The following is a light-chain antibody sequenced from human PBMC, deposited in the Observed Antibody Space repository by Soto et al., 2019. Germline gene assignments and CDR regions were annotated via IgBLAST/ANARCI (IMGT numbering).Light chain of an antibody. J-gene: IGKJ4*01. CDR2: GAS. CDR1: QSISSSY. CDR3: QQYGSSPLT. Sequence: IVLTQSPGTLSLSPGERATLSCRASQSISSSYLAWYQQKPGQAPRFPIYGASTRATVIPDRFSGSGSGTDFTLTISRLEPEDFAVYYCQQYGSSPLTFGGGTNVDIK. V-gene: IGKV3-20*01.